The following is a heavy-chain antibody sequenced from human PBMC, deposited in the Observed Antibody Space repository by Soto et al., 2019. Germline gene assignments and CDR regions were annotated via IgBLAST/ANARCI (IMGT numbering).Heavy chain of an antibody. V-gene: IGHV4-59*01. CDR1: GGSISSYY. CDR3: ARAGASMVRGGVAP. Sequence: QVQLQESGPGLVKPSETLSLTCTVSGGSISSYYWSWIRQPPGKGLEGIGYIYYSGSTNYNPSLKIRVTISVDTSKNQFSLKLSSVTAADTAVYYCARAGASMVRGGVAPSGQGTLVTVSS. D-gene: IGHD3-10*01. J-gene: IGHJ5*02. CDR2: IYYSGST.